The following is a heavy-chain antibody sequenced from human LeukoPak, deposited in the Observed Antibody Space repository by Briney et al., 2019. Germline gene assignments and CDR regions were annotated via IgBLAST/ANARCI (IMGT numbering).Heavy chain of an antibody. CDR1: GFTFSSYS. D-gene: IGHD6-19*01. CDR3: ARDGSSRAGFDY. V-gene: IGHV3-21*01. J-gene: IGHJ4*02. Sequence: GGSLRLSCAASGFTFSSYSMNWVRQAPGKGLEWVSSISSSSSYIYYADSVKGRFTISRDNAKSSLYLQMNSLRAEDTAVYYCARDGSSRAGFDYWGQGTLVTVSS. CDR2: ISSSSSYI.